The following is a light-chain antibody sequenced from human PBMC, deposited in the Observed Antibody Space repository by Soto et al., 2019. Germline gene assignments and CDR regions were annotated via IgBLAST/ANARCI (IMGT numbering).Light chain of an antibody. J-gene: IGKJ2*01. V-gene: IGKV1-8*01. CDR2: AAS. CDR3: QRYYSYPYT. Sequence: IRRTQSPSSLSACTGDRVTITCRASQGISSYLAWYQQKPGKAPKLLIYAASTLQSGVPSRFSGSGSGTDFTLTISCLQSEDFATYYCQRYYSYPYTFGQGTKADIK. CDR1: QGISSY.